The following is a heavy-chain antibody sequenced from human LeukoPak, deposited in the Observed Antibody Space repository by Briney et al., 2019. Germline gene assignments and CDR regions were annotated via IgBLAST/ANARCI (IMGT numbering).Heavy chain of an antibody. CDR3: ARLDCSGGSCYSYFDY. CDR1: GGSISSYY. V-gene: IGHV4-59*01. CDR2: IYYSGST. Sequence: SEPLSLTCTVSGGSISSYYWSWIRQPPGKGLEWIGYIYYSGSTNYNPSLKSRVTISVDTSKNQFSLKLSSVTAADTAVYYCARLDCSGGSCYSYFDYWGQGTLVTVSS. J-gene: IGHJ4*02. D-gene: IGHD2-15*01.